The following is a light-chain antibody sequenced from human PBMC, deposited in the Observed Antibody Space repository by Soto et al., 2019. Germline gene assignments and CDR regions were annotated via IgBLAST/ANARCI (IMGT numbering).Light chain of an antibody. J-gene: IGLJ2*01. V-gene: IGLV2-14*01. CDR1: SSDIGAYDY. Sequence: QSVLTQPASVSGSPGQSITISCTGTSSDIGAYDYVSWYQHLPGKAPKLLIFDVTHRPSGVSDRFSGSKSGNTASLTISGVRPEDEADYYCCSYTYIALDVVFGGGTKLTVL. CDR2: DVT. CDR3: CSYTYIALDVV.